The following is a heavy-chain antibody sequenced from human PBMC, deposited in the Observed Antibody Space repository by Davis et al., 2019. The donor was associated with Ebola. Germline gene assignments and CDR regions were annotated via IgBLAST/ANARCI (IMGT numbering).Heavy chain of an antibody. CDR3: VQDPNWELGY. CDR2: IHYKGEKT. Sequence: ESLKISCEGTGFSSSNSDMNWVRQAPGKGLEWVANIHYKGEKTYYADSVKGRFTLSRDNAKNKMYLEMNTLRPEDTAVYYCVQDPNWELGYWGQGALVTVS. J-gene: IGHJ4*02. D-gene: IGHD3-10*01. V-gene: IGHV3-23*01. CDR1: GFSSSNSD.